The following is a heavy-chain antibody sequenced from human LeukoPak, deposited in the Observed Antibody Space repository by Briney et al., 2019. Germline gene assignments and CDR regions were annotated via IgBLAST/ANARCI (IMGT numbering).Heavy chain of an antibody. J-gene: IGHJ5*02. CDR2: IYYSGST. CDR3: ARAGLRGLFDP. V-gene: IGHV4-39*07. Sequence: KPSETLSLTCTVSGGSISSSSYYWGWIRQPPGKGLEWIGSIYYSGSTYYNPSLKSRVTISVDTSKNQFSLKLSSVTAADTAVYYCARAGLRGLFDPWGQGTLVTVSS. D-gene: IGHD3-10*01. CDR1: GGSISSSSYY.